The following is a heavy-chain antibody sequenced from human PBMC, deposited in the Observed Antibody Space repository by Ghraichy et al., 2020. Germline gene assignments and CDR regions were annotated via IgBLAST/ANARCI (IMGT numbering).Heavy chain of an antibody. J-gene: IGHJ4*02. CDR3: ARDLFWSGYYSTGLINDS. CDR2: ISGSSTTI. D-gene: IGHD3-3*01. V-gene: IGHV3-48*01. CDR1: GFALSAYS. Sequence: GGSLRLSCAASGFALSAYSMNWVRQAPGKGLEWVSYISGSSTTIYYADSVKGRFTISRDNANNSLYLQMNSLRAEDTAVYYCARDLFWSGYYSTGLINDSWGQGTLVTVSS.